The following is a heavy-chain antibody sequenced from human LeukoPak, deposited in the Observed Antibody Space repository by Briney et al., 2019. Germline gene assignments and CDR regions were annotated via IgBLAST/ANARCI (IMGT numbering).Heavy chain of an antibody. J-gene: IGHJ6*02. CDR3: ARVAAESSYYYGMDV. Sequence: GGSLRLPCAVSGFTFSSYSMSWVRQAPGKGLEWVSSISSSGTYKYYADSVKGRFTISRDNAKNSLYLQMNSLRAEDTAVYYCARVAAESSYYYGMDVWGQGTTVTVSS. CDR2: ISSSGTYK. CDR1: GFTFSSYS. V-gene: IGHV3-21*04. D-gene: IGHD6-13*01.